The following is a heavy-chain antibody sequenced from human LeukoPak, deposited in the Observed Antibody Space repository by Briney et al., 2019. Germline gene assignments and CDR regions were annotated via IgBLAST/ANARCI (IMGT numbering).Heavy chain of an antibody. D-gene: IGHD3-22*01. CDR2: ISGSGGST. CDR1: GFTFSSYA. CDR3: ARGEDYYDSSGFDY. J-gene: IGHJ4*02. V-gene: IGHV3-23*01. Sequence: GGSLRLSCAASGFTFSSYAMSWVRQAPGKGLEWVSAISGSGGSTYYADSVKGRFTISRDNSKNTLYLQMNSLRAEDTAVYYCARGEDYYDSSGFDYWGQGTLVTVSS.